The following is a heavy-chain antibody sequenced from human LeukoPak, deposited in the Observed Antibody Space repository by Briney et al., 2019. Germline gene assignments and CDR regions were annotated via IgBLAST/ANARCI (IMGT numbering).Heavy chain of an antibody. CDR3: ARDIGGSYGYSIDY. V-gene: IGHV1-18*01. Sequence: GASVNVPCKASGYTFTSYGISWVRQAPGQGLEWMGWISAYNGNTDYAQKLQGRVTMTTDTSTSTAYMELRSLRSDDTAVYYCARDIGGSYGYSIDYWGQGTLVTVSS. CDR1: GYTFTSYG. D-gene: IGHD1-26*01. J-gene: IGHJ4*02. CDR2: ISAYNGNT.